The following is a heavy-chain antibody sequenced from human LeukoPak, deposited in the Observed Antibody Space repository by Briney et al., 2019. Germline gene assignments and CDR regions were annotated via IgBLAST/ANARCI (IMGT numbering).Heavy chain of an antibody. CDR2: IYYSGST. J-gene: IGHJ6*02. CDR1: GGSISSYY. Sequence: SETLSLTCTVSGGSISSYYWSWIRQPPGKGLEWIGYIYYSGSTNYNPSLKSRVTISVDMSKNQFSLKLSSVTAADTAVYYCASSMTPDPHYYYYGMDVWGQGTTVTVSS. CDR3: ASSMTPDPHYYYYGMDV. D-gene: IGHD2-15*01. V-gene: IGHV4-59*01.